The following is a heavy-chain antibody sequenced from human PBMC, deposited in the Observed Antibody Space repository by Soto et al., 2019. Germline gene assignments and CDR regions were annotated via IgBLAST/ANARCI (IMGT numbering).Heavy chain of an antibody. V-gene: IGHV1-69*02. Sequence: QVQLVQSGAEVKKPGSSVKVSCKASGGTFSSYTISWVRQAPGQGLEWMGRIIPILGIANCAQKFQGRVTITADKSTSTAYMELSSLRSEDTAVYYCARYCSGGSCYYYYGMDVWGQGTTVTVSS. CDR3: ARYCSGGSCYYYYGMDV. D-gene: IGHD2-15*01. J-gene: IGHJ6*02. CDR2: IIPILGIA. CDR1: GGTFSSYT.